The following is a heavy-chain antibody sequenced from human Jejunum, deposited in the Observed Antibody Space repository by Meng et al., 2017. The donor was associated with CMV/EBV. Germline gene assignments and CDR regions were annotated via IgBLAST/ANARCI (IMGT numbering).Heavy chain of an antibody. J-gene: IGHJ6*02. D-gene: IGHD2-2*01. CDR3: ARDFQLYYYHFYGMDV. CDR1: TFTDHA. CDR2: ITWNGVTI. V-gene: IGHV3-9*01. Sequence: TFTDHAMHWVRQAPGEGLEWVSGITWNGVTIGYADSVKGRFTISRDNAKNSIYLQMNSLRADDTALYYCARDFQLYYYHFYGMDVWGQGTTVTVSS.